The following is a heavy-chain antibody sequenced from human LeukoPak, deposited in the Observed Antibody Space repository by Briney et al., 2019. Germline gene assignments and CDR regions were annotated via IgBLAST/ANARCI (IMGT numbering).Heavy chain of an antibody. V-gene: IGHV4-34*01. D-gene: IGHD6-19*01. J-gene: IGHJ6*03. CDR1: GGSFSGYY. CDR2: INHSGST. Sequence: PSETLSLTCAVHGGSFSGYYWSWIRQPPGKGLEWIGEINHSGSTNYNPSLKSRVTISVDTSKNQFSLKLSSVTAADTAVYYCARDVSIAVAGTIHYYYYYYMDVWGKGTTVTVSS. CDR3: ARDVSIAVAGTIHYYYYYYMDV.